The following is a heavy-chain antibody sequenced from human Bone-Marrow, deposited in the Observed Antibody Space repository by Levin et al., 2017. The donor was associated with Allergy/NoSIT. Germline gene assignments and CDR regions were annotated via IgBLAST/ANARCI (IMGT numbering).Heavy chain of an antibody. D-gene: IGHD2-8*02. CDR2: LSSSGSSV. CDR1: GFTLSNYD. V-gene: IGHV3-48*03. J-gene: IGHJ4*02. Sequence: GGSLRLSCAVSGFTLSNYDMNWVRQAPGKGLEWVSWLSSSGSSVLYVDSVKGRFTISSDKAQNALFLQMNSLRVEDTAVYFCVSSYTTGHYWGRGSLVTVSS. CDR3: VSSYTTGHY.